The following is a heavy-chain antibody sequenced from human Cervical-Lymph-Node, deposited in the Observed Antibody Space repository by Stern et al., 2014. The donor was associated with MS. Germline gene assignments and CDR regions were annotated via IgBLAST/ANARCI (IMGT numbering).Heavy chain of an antibody. CDR1: GGSINSDY. CDR3: ARVEDCGGACYPPRALDV. J-gene: IGHJ4*02. CDR2: VHSTVRA. V-gene: IGHV4-59*01. Sequence: QVQLQESGPRLVKPSETLSLTCRVSGGSINSDYLSWVRQPPGQGLAWIGDVHSTVRANDNSSFKSRVTITVARSQNQFSLKLTSVTPADTAVYYCARVEDCGGACYPPRALDVWGQGTLVTVSS. D-gene: IGHD2-21*02.